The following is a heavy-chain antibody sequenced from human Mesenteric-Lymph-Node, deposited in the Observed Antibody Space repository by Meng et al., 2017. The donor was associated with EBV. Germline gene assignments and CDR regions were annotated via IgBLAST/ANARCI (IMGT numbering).Heavy chain of an antibody. CDR2: VYYSGST. D-gene: IGHD3-10*01. CDR3: ARENPARGNWFDP. CDR1: GGSVSSTSHY. Sequence: QVPLQESGPGLVKPSETLSLTCTVSGGSVSSTSHYWSWIRQPPGKRLEWIGYVYYSGSTNYNPSLKSRVTISVDTSKNQFSLNLYSVTAADTAVYYCARENPARGNWFDPWGQGALVTVSS. V-gene: IGHV4-61*01. J-gene: IGHJ5*02.